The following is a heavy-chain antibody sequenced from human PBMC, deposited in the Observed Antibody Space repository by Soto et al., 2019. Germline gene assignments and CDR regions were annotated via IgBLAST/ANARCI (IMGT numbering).Heavy chain of an antibody. J-gene: IGHJ4*02. CDR1: GGSVSSYD. CDR3: ARHSNRNYGLYFFDY. V-gene: IGHV4-59*08. Sequence: SETLSLTCTVAGGSVSSYDGSWIRQSPGKGLEWIGYIYYSGSTKYKPSLKSRVNISLDTSKNQFSLKVSSAAAADTAVYYCARHSNRNYGLYFFDYWGLGALVTVSS. D-gene: IGHD4-4*01. CDR2: IYYSGST.